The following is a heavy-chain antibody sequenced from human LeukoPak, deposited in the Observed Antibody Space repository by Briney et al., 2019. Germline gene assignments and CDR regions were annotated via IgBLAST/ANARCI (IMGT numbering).Heavy chain of an antibody. D-gene: IGHD2/OR15-2a*01. CDR3: ARELTAPRNRAYYFDY. CDR1: GYTFTSYA. V-gene: IGHV1-3*01. J-gene: IGHJ4*02. Sequence: ASVKVSCKASGYTFTSYAMHWVRQAPGQGLDWMGCINAGNGNTKYSQKFQGRVTITRDTSASTAYMKLSSLRSEDTAVYYCARELTAPRNRAYYFDYWGQGTLVTVSS. CDR2: INAGNGNT.